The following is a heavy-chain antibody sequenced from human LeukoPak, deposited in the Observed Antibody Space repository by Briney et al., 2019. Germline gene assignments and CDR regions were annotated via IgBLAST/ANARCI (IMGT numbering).Heavy chain of an antibody. Sequence: SETLSLTCTVSGVSISSGSYYWGWIRQPAGKGLEWIGRIYTSGSTNYNPSLKSRVTISVDTSKNQFSLKLSSVTAADTAVYYCARGKYCSGGSCRYALYYFDYWGQGTLVTVSS. J-gene: IGHJ4*02. D-gene: IGHD2-15*01. V-gene: IGHV4-61*02. CDR3: ARGKYCSGGSCRYALYYFDY. CDR1: GVSISSGSYY. CDR2: IYTSGST.